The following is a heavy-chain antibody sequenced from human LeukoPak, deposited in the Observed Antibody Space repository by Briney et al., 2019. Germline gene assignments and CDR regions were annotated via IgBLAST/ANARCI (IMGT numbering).Heavy chain of an antibody. Sequence: GGSLRLSCAASGFTFDDYAMHWVRQAPGKGLEWVSGISWNSGSIGYADSVKGRFTISRDNAKNTLCLQMNSLRAEDTAVYYCARDLRYYDSSGYFGYWGQGTLVTVSS. CDR1: GFTFDDYA. CDR3: ARDLRYYDSSGYFGY. V-gene: IGHV3-9*01. CDR2: ISWNSGSI. D-gene: IGHD3-22*01. J-gene: IGHJ4*02.